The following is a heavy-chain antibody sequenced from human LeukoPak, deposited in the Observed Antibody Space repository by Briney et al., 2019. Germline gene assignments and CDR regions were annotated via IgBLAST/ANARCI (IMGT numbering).Heavy chain of an antibody. CDR3: ARDLGYCTNGVCHTRFDY. CDR2: ISWSSGSI. D-gene: IGHD2-8*01. J-gene: IGHJ4*02. CDR1: GFTFDDYA. Sequence: GWSLRLSCAASGFTFDDYAMHWVRQAPGKGLEWVSGISWSSGSIGYADSVKGRFTISRDNAKNSLYLQMNSLRAEDTALYYCARDLGYCTNGVCHTRFDYWGQGTLVAVSS. V-gene: IGHV3-9*01.